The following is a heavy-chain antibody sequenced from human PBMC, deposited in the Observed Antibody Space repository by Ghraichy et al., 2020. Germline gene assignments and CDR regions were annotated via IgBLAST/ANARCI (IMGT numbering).Heavy chain of an antibody. V-gene: IGHV4-61*01. CDR2: IYNSGST. CDR3: ARGSVYSADGICFGKRPTLDY. Sequence: SETLSLTCTVSGDSVSSDTYYWSWIRQSPGKGLEWIGYIYNSGSTNSNFSLKSRVTISVDTSKNQFSLKLSAATAADTAVYLCARGSVYSADGICFGKRPTLDYSGQGTLVTVSS. CDR1: GDSVSSDTYY. D-gene: IGHD2-8*01. J-gene: IGHJ4*02.